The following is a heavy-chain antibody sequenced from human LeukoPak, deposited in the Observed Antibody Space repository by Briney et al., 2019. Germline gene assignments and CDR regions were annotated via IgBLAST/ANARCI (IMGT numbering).Heavy chain of an antibody. CDR2: ISGSGGST. Sequence: GGSLRLSCAASGFTFSSYAMSWVRQAPGKGLEWVSAISGSGGSTYYADSVKSRFTISRDNSKNTLYLQMNSLRAEDTAVYYCAKDISRGPGVRSTAGSAFDIWGQGTMVTVSS. CDR3: AKDISRGPGVRSTAGSAFDI. J-gene: IGHJ3*02. V-gene: IGHV3-23*01. CDR1: GFTFSSYA. D-gene: IGHD3-10*01.